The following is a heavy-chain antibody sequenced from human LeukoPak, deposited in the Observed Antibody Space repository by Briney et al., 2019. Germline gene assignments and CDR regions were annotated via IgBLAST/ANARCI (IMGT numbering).Heavy chain of an antibody. CDR1: GYSFTSYW. CDR2: IYPGDSDT. Sequence: GESLKISCKGSGYSFTSYWIGWVRQMPGKGLEWMGIIYPGDSDTRYSPSFQGQVTISADKSISTAYLQWSSLKASDTAMYYCARAPSDYYDSSGNPYPPTTGFDYWGQGTLVTVSS. V-gene: IGHV5-51*01. J-gene: IGHJ4*02. CDR3: ARAPSDYYDSSGNPYPPTTGFDY. D-gene: IGHD3-22*01.